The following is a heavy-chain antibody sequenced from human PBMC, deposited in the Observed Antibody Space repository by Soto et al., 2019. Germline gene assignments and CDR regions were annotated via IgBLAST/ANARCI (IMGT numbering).Heavy chain of an antibody. CDR1: GGSISSYY. CDR3: ARGPKAADGTKYFYL. CDR2: IYYSGST. D-gene: IGHD6-13*01. J-gene: IGHJ2*01. V-gene: IGHV4-59*01. Sequence: QVQLQESGPGLVKPSETLSLTCTVSGGSISSYYWSWIRQPPGKGLEWIGYIYYSGSTNYNPSLTRRVTISVDTTQNQVTLKLSSVTAADTAVYHCARGPKAADGTKYFYLWGRGTLVTVSS.